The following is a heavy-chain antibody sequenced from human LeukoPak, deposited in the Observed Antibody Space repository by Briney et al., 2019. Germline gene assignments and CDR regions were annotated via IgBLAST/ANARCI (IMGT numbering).Heavy chain of an antibody. J-gene: IGHJ3*02. CDR1: GGSISSYY. CDR3: ARDLYYDSSGYYYGDAFDI. V-gene: IGHV4-59*01. D-gene: IGHD3-22*01. CDR2: IYYSGST. Sequence: KPSETLSLTCTVSGGSISSYYWSWIRQPPGKGLEWIGYIYYSGSTNYNPSLKSRVTISVDTSKNQFSLKLSSVTAADTAVYYCARDLYYDSSGYYYGDAFDIWGQGTMVTVSS.